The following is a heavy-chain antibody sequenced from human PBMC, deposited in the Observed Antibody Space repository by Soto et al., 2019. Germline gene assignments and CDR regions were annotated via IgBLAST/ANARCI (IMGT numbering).Heavy chain of an antibody. CDR2: ISGYNGRT. Sequence: ASVKVSCKASGYNFRNFGITWVRQASGLGLEWLGWISGYNGRTSSARNFRDRVVLTTDTATNTAYMELRSLTSDDTAIYYCAREGYSSGFDPFDFWGQGTKVTVSS. CDR3: AREGYSSGFDPFDF. J-gene: IGHJ3*01. CDR1: GYNFRNFG. D-gene: IGHD5-18*01. V-gene: IGHV1-18*01.